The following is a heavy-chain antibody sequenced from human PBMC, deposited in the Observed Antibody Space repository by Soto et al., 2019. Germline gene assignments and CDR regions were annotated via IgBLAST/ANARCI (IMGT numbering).Heavy chain of an antibody. V-gene: IGHV4-31*03. CDR3: ARTDYGSGLPDY. D-gene: IGHD3-10*01. CDR2: IYYSGST. J-gene: IGHJ4*02. CDR1: GDSINSDRYY. Sequence: PLSLTCTVSGDSINSDRYYWSWIRQHPGKHLEWIGYIYYSGSTYYNPSLKSRITISVDTSKHHFSLKLTSLTAADTAVYYCARTDYGSGLPDYWGRGTLVTVSS.